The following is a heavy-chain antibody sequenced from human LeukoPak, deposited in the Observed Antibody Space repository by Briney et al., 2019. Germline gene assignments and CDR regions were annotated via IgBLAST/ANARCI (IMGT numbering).Heavy chain of an antibody. CDR3: ARDSVIGIGGY. D-gene: IGHD2-21*01. J-gene: IGHJ4*02. CDR1: GFTFRTYS. Sequence: PGGSLRLSCVASGFTFRTYSMNWVRQAPGEGLEWLSYISGSSGTIYYADSVKGRFTVSRDNAKNSLYLQMNSLRDDDTAVYYCARDSVIGIGGYWGQGTLVTVSS. V-gene: IGHV3-48*02. CDR2: ISGSSGTI.